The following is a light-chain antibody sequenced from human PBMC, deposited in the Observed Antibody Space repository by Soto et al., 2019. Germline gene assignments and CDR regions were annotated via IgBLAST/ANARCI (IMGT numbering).Light chain of an antibody. CDR1: QGIGDT. CDR2: DTS. Sequence: MTQSPAALSVYQGEGVTLSCRASQGIGDTLAWYQHKPGQTPRLLIYDTSTRASGIPAKFSGSGSGTEFTLTISSLQSEDFAVYYCQPNYRGWTFGQVTKVDIK. J-gene: IGKJ1*01. CDR3: QPNYRGWT. V-gene: IGKV3-15*01.